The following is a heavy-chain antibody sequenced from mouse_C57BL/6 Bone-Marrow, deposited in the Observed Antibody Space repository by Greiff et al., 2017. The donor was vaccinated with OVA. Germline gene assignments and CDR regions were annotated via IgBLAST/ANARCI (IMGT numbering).Heavy chain of an antibody. CDR2: IDPSDSYT. Sequence: VQLQQPGAELVEPGASVKLSCKASGYTFTSYWMQWVKQRPGQGLEWIGEIDPSDSYTNYNQKFKGKATLTVDTSSSTAYMQLSSLTSEDSAVYYCARGDYGSSYGYFDVWGTGTTVTVSS. J-gene: IGHJ1*03. CDR3: ARGDYGSSYGYFDV. CDR1: GYTFTSYW. D-gene: IGHD1-1*01. V-gene: IGHV1-50*01.